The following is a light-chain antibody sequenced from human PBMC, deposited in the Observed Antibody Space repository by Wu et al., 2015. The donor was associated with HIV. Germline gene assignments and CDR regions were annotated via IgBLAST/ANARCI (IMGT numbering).Light chain of an antibody. Sequence: IQLTQSPSSLSANIGDRVTFTCRASQDISSYLAWYQQKPGEAPKLLIYTASTLQSGVSSRFSGTGSGTEFALTITNLQAEDFATYYCQHLNKFPITFGGGTRLEIK. CDR1: QDISSY. CDR3: QHLNKFPIT. J-gene: IGKJ4*01. CDR2: TAS. V-gene: IGKV1-9*01.